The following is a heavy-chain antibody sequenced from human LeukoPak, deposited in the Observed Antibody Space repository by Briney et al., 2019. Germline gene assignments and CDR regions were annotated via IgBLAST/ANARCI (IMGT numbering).Heavy chain of an antibody. Sequence: PSETLSLTCTVSGGSISSYYWSWIRQPPGKGLEWIGYIYYSGSTNYNPSLKSRVTISVDTSKNQFSLKLSSVTAADTAVYYCARSVRGANYYYYYMDVWGKGTTVTISS. CDR3: ARSVRGANYYYYYMDV. D-gene: IGHD3-10*01. CDR2: IYYSGST. J-gene: IGHJ6*03. CDR1: GGSISSYY. V-gene: IGHV4-59*01.